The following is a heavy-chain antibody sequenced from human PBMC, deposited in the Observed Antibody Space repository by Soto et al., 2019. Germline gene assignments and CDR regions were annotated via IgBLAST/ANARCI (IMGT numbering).Heavy chain of an antibody. CDR3: ARGRFSGYYYYYYMDV. Sequence: QVQLQESGPGLVKPSETLSLTCTVSGGSISSYYWNWIRQPPGKGLEWIGYIYYSGSTNYNPSLKSRVTISVDTSKNQFSLKLSSVTAADTAVYYCARGRFSGYYYYYYMDVWGKGTTVTVSS. CDR2: IYYSGST. V-gene: IGHV4-59*01. D-gene: IGHD3-3*01. CDR1: GGSISSYY. J-gene: IGHJ6*03.